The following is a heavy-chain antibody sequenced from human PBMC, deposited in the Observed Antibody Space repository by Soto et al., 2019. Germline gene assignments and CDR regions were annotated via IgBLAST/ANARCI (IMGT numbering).Heavy chain of an antibody. CDR2: IWYDGSNK. CDR3: ARATYFYDSSGYSGYGLDV. D-gene: IGHD3-22*01. J-gene: IGHJ6*02. V-gene: IGHV3-33*08. Sequence: GGSLRLSCAASGFTFRNYAMHWVRQAPGKGLEWVAVIWYDGSNKYYADSVKGRFTISRDNSENTLYVQMNSLRAEDTAVYYCARATYFYDSSGYSGYGLDVWGQGTTVTVSS. CDR1: GFTFRNYA.